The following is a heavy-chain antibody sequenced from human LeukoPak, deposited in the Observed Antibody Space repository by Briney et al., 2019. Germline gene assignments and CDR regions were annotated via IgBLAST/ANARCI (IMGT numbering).Heavy chain of an antibody. V-gene: IGHV1-2*04. D-gene: IGHD2-15*01. Sequence: ASVKVSCKASGYTFTGYYMHWVRQAPGQGLEWMGWINPNSGGTNYAQKFRGWVTMTRDTSISTAYMELSRLRSDDTAVYYCARGGDIVVVVAATFDYWGQGTLVTVSS. J-gene: IGHJ4*02. CDR3: ARGGDIVVVVAATFDY. CDR1: GYTFTGYY. CDR2: INPNSGGT.